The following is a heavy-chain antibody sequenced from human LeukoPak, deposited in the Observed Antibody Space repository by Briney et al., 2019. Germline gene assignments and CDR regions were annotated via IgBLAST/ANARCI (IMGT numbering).Heavy chain of an antibody. V-gene: IGHV3-66*01. Sequence: GGSLRVSCAASGFTFSSYAMSWVRQAPGKGLEWVSVIYSGGSTYYADSVKGRFTISRDNSKNTLYLQMNSLRAEDTAVYYCARDLVPGATTPFDYWGQGTLVTVSS. CDR3: ARDLVPGATTPFDY. D-gene: IGHD1-26*01. CDR2: IYSGGST. CDR1: GFTFSSYA. J-gene: IGHJ4*02.